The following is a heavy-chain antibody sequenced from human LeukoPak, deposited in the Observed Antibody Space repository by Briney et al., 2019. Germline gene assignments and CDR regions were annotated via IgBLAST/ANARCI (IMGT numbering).Heavy chain of an antibody. CDR2: INHSGST. J-gene: IGHJ6*04. CDR3: ARDKYYYDSSGYPSWMDV. D-gene: IGHD3-22*01. CDR1: GGSFSGYY. V-gene: IGHV4-34*01. Sequence: SETLSLTCAVYGGSFSGYYWSWIRQPPGKGLEWIGEINHSGSTNYNPSLKSRVTMSVDTSKNQFSLKLSSVTAADTAVYYCARDKYYYDSSGYPSWMDVWGKGTTVTISS.